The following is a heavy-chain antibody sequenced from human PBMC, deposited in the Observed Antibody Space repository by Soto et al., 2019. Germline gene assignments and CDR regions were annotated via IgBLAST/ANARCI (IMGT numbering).Heavy chain of an antibody. CDR3: ARSAGWYAVHS. Sequence: QVQLQESGPGLVKPSGTLSLTCAVSGESVSSPYYWCWVRQPPGKGLEWIGEVIHTGTTSYNPSLRSRVTISMDKSYNQFSLDLSSATAADSSVYYCARSAGWYAVHSWGPGTPVIVSS. J-gene: IGHJ4*02. V-gene: IGHV4-4*02. CDR2: VIHTGTT. D-gene: IGHD6-19*01. CDR1: GESVSSPYY.